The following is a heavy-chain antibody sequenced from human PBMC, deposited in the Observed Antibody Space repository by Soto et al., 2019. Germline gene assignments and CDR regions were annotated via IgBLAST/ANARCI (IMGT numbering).Heavy chain of an antibody. V-gene: IGHV4-39*01. J-gene: IGHJ6*03. CDR1: GGSISSSSYY. CDR2: IYYSGST. CDR3: ARKERQLPYYYYYYYMDV. Sequence: SETLSLTCTVSGGSISSSSYYWGWIRQPPGKGLEWIGSIYYSGSTYYNPSLKSRVTISVDTSKNQFSLKLSSVTAADTAVYYCARKERQLPYYYYYYYMDVWGKGTTVTVSS. D-gene: IGHD2-2*02.